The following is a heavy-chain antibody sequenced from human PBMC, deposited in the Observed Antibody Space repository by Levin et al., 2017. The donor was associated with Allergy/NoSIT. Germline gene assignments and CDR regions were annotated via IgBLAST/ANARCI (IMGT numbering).Heavy chain of an antibody. CDR1: GYTFTSYD. Sequence: GASVKVSCKASGYTFTSYDINWVRHATFQGLEWMGWMNPNSGNTGYAQKFQGRVTMTRNTSISTAYMELSSLRSEDTAVYYCARRSGRRPDAFDIWGQGTMVTVSS. V-gene: IGHV1-8*01. D-gene: IGHD3-3*01. J-gene: IGHJ3*02. CDR2: MNPNSGNT. CDR3: ARRSGRRPDAFDI.